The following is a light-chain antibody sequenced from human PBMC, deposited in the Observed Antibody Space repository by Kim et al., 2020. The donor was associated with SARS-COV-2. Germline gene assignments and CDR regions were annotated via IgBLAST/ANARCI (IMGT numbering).Light chain of an antibody. J-gene: IGKJ4*01. CDR1: QSISSW. CDR3: QQYNSYSPLT. V-gene: IGKV1-5*03. CDR2: TAS. Sequence: DIQMTQSPSTLSASVGDRVTITCRASQSISSWLAWYQQKPGKAPKFLIYTASSLESGVPSRFSGSGSGTEFTLTISSLQPDDFATYYCQQYNSYSPLTFGGGTNLEI.